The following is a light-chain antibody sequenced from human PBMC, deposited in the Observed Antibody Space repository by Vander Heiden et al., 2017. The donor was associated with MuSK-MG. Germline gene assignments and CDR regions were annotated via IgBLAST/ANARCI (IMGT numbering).Light chain of an antibody. CDR3: QQDDSTPNT. CDR1: QSVLYSSNNKNY. CDR2: WAS. Sequence: DIVMTQSPDSRAVSLGERATINCKSSQSVLYSSNNKNYLAWYQQKPGQPPKLLIYWASTRESGVPDRFSGSGSGTDFTLTISSLQAEDVAVYYCQQDDSTPNTFGQGTKVEIK. V-gene: IGKV4-1*01. J-gene: IGKJ1*01.